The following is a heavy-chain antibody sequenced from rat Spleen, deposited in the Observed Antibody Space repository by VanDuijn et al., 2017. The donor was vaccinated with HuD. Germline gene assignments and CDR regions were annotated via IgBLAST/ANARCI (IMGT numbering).Heavy chain of an antibody. V-gene: IGHV5-25*01. CDR3: ARPTTGIPFNY. J-gene: IGHJ2*01. CDR2: LTSVGGIT. CDR1: GFTFSDYY. Sequence: EVQLVESGGGLVQPGRSMKLSCVASGFTFSDYYMAWVRQAPKKGLEWVATLTSVGGITYYPDSVKGRFTISRDNAQSTLYLQVDSLRSEDTAIYYCARPTTGIPFNYWGQGVMVTVSS. D-gene: IGHD1-9*01.